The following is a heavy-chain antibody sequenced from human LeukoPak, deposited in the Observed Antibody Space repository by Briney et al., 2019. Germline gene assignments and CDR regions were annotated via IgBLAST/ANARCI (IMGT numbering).Heavy chain of an antibody. CDR3: ARVSSGTLLDY. Sequence: PSETLSLTCTVSGGSISGYYWTWIRQPPGKGLEWIGYIYYSGSTNYNPSHKSRVTISVDTSKNQFSLKLTSVTAADTAVYYCARVSSGTLLDYWGQGTLVTVSS. V-gene: IGHV4-59*01. CDR2: IYYSGST. CDR1: GGSISGYY. J-gene: IGHJ4*02.